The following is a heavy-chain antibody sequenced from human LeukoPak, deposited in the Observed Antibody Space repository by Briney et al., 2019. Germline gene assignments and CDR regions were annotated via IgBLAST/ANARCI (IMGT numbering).Heavy chain of an antibody. V-gene: IGHV3-30*18. CDR1: GFTFSSYG. Sequence: GGSLRLSCAASGFTFSSYGMHWVRQAPGKGLEWVAVISYDGSNKYYADSVKGRFTISRDNSKNTLYLQMNSLRAEDTAVYYCAKAAYYDFWSGYFNNWFDPWGQGTLVTVSS. D-gene: IGHD3-3*01. J-gene: IGHJ5*02. CDR2: ISYDGSNK. CDR3: AKAAYYDFWSGYFNNWFDP.